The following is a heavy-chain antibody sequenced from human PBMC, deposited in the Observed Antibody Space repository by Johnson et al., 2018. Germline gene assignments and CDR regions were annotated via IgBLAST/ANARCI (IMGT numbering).Heavy chain of an antibody. D-gene: IGHD4-23*01. Sequence: QVQLVESGAEVKKPGASVKVSCKASGGTFSSYAISWVRQAPGQGLEWMGGIIPIFGTANYAQQFQGRVTITGDESTCTAYMELSSLRSEDTAVYYCARVGSPVVNKYYYYGMDVWGQGTTVTVSS. V-gene: IGHV1-69*01. CDR2: IIPIFGTA. J-gene: IGHJ6*02. CDR1: GGTFSSYA. CDR3: ARVGSPVVNKYYYYGMDV.